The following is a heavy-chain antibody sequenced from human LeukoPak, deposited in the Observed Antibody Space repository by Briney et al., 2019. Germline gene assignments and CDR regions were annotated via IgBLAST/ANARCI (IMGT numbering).Heavy chain of an antibody. V-gene: IGHV3-30-3*01. Sequence: GGSLRLSCAASGFTFSSYILHWVRQAPGKGLEWMAIISFDGSNEYYADSVRGRFTISRDNSKNTLYLQMNSLRAEDTAVYYCARGVGDTYYFNSGNYYTQYFFDYWGQGTLVTVSS. CDR2: ISFDGSNE. D-gene: IGHD3-10*01. J-gene: IGHJ4*02. CDR3: ARGVGDTYYFNSGNYYTQYFFDY. CDR1: GFTFSSYI.